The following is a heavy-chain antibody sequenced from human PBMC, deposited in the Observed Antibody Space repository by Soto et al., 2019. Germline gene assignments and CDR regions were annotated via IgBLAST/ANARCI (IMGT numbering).Heavy chain of an antibody. CDR2: ISSSSSYI. J-gene: IGHJ4*02. Sequence: GGSLRLSCAASGFTFSSYTMNWVRQAPGKGLEWVSSISSSSSYIYYADSVKGRFTISRDNAKNSPYLQMNSLSAEDTAVYYCARDSRPDYWGQGTLVTVSS. CDR3: ARDSRPDY. CDR1: GFTFSSYT. V-gene: IGHV3-21*01.